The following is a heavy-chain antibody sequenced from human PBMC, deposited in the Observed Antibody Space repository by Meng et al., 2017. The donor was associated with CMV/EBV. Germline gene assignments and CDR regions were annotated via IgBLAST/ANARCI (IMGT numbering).Heavy chain of an antibody. CDR2: ISGSGGGT. J-gene: IGHJ6*02. V-gene: IGHV3-23*01. CDR3: ARGRANTFMWVERLPYCSGGSCYDPYYYYYGMDV. Sequence: GESLKISCAASGFTFSSYGMSWVRQAPGKGLEWVSAISGSGGGTLYADSVKGRFTISRDNSKNTLYLQMSSLRAEDTAVYYCARGRANTFMWVERLPYCSGGSCYDPYYYYYGMDVWGQGTTVTVSS. CDR1: GFTFSSYG. D-gene: IGHD2-15*01.